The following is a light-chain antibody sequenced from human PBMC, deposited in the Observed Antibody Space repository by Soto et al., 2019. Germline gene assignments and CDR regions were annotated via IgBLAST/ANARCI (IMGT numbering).Light chain of an antibody. CDR3: SSYTSSSIVYV. J-gene: IGLJ1*01. V-gene: IGLV2-14*03. Sequence: QSALTQPASASGSPGQSITISCTGTGTDVGAYDYVSWYQQHPGKAPKLVIYDVNNRPSGVSSRFSGSKSGNTASLTISGLQAEDEADYYCSSYTSSSIVYVFGTGTKVTV. CDR1: GTDVGAYDY. CDR2: DVN.